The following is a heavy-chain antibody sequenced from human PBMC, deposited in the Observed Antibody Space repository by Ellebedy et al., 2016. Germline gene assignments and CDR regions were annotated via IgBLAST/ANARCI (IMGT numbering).Heavy chain of an antibody. CDR2: IIPIFGTA. V-gene: IGHV1-69*13. CDR1: RGTFSSYA. D-gene: IGHD2-2*02. J-gene: IGHJ4*02. CDR3: ASDCSSTSCYSY. Sequence: SVKVSXKASRGTFSSYAISWVRQAPGQGLEWMGGIIPIFGTANYAQKFQGRVTITADESTSTAYMELSSLRSEDTAVYYCASDCSSTSCYSYWGQGTLVTVSS.